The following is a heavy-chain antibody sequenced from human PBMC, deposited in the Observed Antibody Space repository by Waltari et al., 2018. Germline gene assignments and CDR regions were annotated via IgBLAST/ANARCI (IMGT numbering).Heavy chain of an antibody. CDR2: MWYDGSNQ. CDR1: GFTFTSSG. D-gene: IGHD6-13*01. J-gene: IGHJ4*02. CDR3: ARQGYSGSSLTYDY. Sequence: QVQLVESGGGVVQPGRSLRLSCAASGFTFTSSGMPWVRQAPGKGLEWVAVMWYDGSNQYYADSVKGRFTISRDISKSTLYLQMNSLGPQDTAVYYCARQGYSGSSLTYDYWGQGTLVTVSS. V-gene: IGHV3-33*01.